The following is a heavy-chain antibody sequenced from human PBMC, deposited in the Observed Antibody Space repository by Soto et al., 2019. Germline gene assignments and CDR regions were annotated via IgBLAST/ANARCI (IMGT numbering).Heavy chain of an antibody. CDR1: GYTFTSYA. CDR2: INAGNGNT. Sequence: GASVKVSCKASGYTFTSYAMHWVRQAPGQRLEWMGWINAGNGNTKYSQKFQGRVTITRDTSASTAYMELSSPRSEDTAVYYCARDSRGGWPEPDAFDIWGQGTMVTVSS. CDR3: ARDSRGGWPEPDAFDI. V-gene: IGHV1-3*01. D-gene: IGHD3-16*01. J-gene: IGHJ3*02.